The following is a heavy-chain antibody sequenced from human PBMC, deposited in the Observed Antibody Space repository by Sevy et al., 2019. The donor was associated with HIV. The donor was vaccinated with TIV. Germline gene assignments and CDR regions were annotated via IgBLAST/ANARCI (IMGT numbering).Heavy chain of an antibody. CDR1: GGSISSSNW. D-gene: IGHD6-13*01. Sequence: SETLSLTCAVSGGSISSSNWWSWVRQPPGKGLEWIGEIYHSGSTNYNPSLKSRVTISVDKSKNQFSLKLSSVTAADTAVYYCARDGIAAAGTDYYYGMDVWGQGTTVTSP. CDR3: ARDGIAAAGTDYYYGMDV. V-gene: IGHV4-4*02. J-gene: IGHJ6*02. CDR2: IYHSGST.